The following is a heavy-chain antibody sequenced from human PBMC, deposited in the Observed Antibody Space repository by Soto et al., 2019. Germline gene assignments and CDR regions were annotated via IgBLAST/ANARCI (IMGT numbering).Heavy chain of an antibody. Sequence: QVQLVQSGAEVKKPGASVKVPCKASGYTFTANYMHWVRQAPGQGLEWLGIINLSGGSATYAQKFRGRVTMTRDTSTSTVYMELSSLRSEDTAVYYCARGGEYSMSAYGAPFDYWGQGTPVTVSS. V-gene: IGHV1-46*03. CDR1: GYTFTANY. J-gene: IGHJ4*02. D-gene: IGHD5-12*01. CDR2: INLSGGSA. CDR3: ARGGEYSMSAYGAPFDY.